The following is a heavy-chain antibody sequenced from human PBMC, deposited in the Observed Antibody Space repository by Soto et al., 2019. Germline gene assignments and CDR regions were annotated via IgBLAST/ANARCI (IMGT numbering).Heavy chain of an antibody. Sequence: QVQLVESGGGVVQPGRSLSLSCAASGFTFSSYGMHWVRQAPGKGLEWVAVISYDGSNKYYADSVKGRFTISRDNSKNTLYLQMNSLRAEDTAVYYCAGELKAFDIWGQGTMVTVSS. CDR2: ISYDGSNK. J-gene: IGHJ3*02. CDR3: AGELKAFDI. CDR1: GFTFSSYG. V-gene: IGHV3-30*03.